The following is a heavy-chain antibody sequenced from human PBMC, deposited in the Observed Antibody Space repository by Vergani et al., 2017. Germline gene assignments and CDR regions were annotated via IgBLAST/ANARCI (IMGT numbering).Heavy chain of an antibody. D-gene: IGHD2-2*01. Sequence: QVQLQESGPGLVKPPGTLSLTCAVSGGSISSSNWWSWVRPPPGKGLEWIGEIYHSGSTNYNPSLKSRVTISVDKSKNQFSLKLSSVTAADTAVYYCARDGGYCSSTSCGTYYYYGMDVWGQGTTVTVSS. CDR3: ARDGGYCSSTSCGTYYYYGMDV. CDR1: GGSISSSNW. V-gene: IGHV4-4*03. CDR2: IYHSGST. J-gene: IGHJ6*02.